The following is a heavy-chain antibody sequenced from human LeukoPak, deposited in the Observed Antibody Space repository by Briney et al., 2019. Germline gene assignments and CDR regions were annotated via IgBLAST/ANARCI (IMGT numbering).Heavy chain of an antibody. CDR3: AKVKYIVVVPAGIAF. CDR2: MSPSGGST. Sequence: GGSLTLSRAASRFTFSPFALSWVRQSPGKGLEWVSSMSPSGGSTYYLDSVKDRLTIYSENSKNTLYLQMNSLRAEDTAIYYCAKVKYIVVVPAGIAFWGQGTLVTVSS. D-gene: IGHD2-2*01. J-gene: IGHJ4*02. V-gene: IGHV3-23*01. CDR1: RFTFSPFA.